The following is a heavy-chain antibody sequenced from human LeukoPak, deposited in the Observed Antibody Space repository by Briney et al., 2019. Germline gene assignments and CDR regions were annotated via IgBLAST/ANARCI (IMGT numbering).Heavy chain of an antibody. D-gene: IGHD5-12*01. CDR2: ISSSSTTI. CDR1: GFTFSSYS. CDR3: ARDVRWLRFVFDY. J-gene: IGHJ4*02. Sequence: GVSLRLSCAASGFTFSSYSMNWVPQAPGKGLEWLSYISSSSTTIYYADSVKRRFTISRDNAKNSLFLQMNSLRGEDTAVYYCARDVRWLRFVFDYWGQGTLVTVSS. V-gene: IGHV3-48*01.